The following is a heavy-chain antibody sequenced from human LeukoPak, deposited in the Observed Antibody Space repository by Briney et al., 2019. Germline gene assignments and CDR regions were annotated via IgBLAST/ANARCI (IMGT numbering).Heavy chain of an antibody. D-gene: IGHD6-6*01. J-gene: IGHJ4*02. Sequence: PGGSLRLSCAASGFTFSSYGMHWVRQAPGKGLEWVAVIWYDGSNKYYADSVKGRFTISRDNSKNTLYLQMNSLRAEDTAVYYCARAGQLAYYFDYWGQGTLVTVSS. CDR3: ARAGQLAYYFDY. CDR2: IWYDGSNK. CDR1: GFTFSSYG. V-gene: IGHV3-33*01.